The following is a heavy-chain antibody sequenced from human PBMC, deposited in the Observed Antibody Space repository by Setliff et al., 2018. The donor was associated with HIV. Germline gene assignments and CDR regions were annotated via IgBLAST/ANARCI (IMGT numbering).Heavy chain of an antibody. CDR2: INTNTGKP. V-gene: IGHV7-4-1*02. Sequence: ASVKVSCKASGYTFNSYAMNWVRQAPGQGLEWMGWINTNTGKPTYAQGFTGRFVSSLDTSVSTAYLQISSLKAEDTAVYYCARDRASFMVRGVMEAFDIWGQGTMVTVSS. D-gene: IGHD3-10*01. J-gene: IGHJ3*02. CDR3: ARDRASFMVRGVMEAFDI. CDR1: GYTFNSYA.